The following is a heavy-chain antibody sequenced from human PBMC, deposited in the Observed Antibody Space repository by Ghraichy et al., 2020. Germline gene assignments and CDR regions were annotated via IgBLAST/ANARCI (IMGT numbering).Heavy chain of an antibody. CDR2: ISGSGGST. CDR3: AKYDKRISGIAAAGTNWFDL. D-gene: IGHD6-13*01. Sequence: LSLTCAASGFTFSSYAMSWVRQAPGKGLEWVSAISGSGGSTYYADSVKGRFTISRDNSKNTLYLQMNSLRAEDTAVYYCAKYDKRISGIAAAGTNWFDLWGQGPLVTVSS. CDR1: GFTFSSYA. J-gene: IGHJ5*02. V-gene: IGHV3-23*01.